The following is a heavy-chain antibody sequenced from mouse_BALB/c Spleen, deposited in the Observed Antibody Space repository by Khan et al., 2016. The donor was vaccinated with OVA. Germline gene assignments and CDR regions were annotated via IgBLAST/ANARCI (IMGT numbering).Heavy chain of an antibody. V-gene: IGHV2-3*01. CDR1: GLSLTNYG. CDR3: AIIYYGYDWFTY. D-gene: IGHD2-2*01. CDR2: IWGDGGP. J-gene: IGHJ3*01. Sequence: QVQLKESGPGLVAPSQSLSITCTVSGLSLTNYGISWIRQPPGKGLEWLGVIWGDGGPNYHSALIPRLSINKDNSKSQFFLKLNRLQTDDTATYYCAIIYYGYDWFTYWGQGTLVTVSA.